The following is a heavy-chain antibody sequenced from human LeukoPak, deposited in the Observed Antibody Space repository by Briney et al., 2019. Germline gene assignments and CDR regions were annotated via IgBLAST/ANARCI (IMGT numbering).Heavy chain of an antibody. CDR1: GGTFSSYA. CDR3: ARDPLNDYGDYYGMDV. Sequence: SVKVSCKASGGTFSSYAISWVRQAPGQGLEWMGGIIPSFGTANYAQKFQGRVTITADESTSTAYVELSSLRSEDTAVYYCARDPLNDYGDYYGMDVWGKGTTVTVSS. D-gene: IGHD4-17*01. CDR2: IIPSFGTA. J-gene: IGHJ6*04. V-gene: IGHV1-69*01.